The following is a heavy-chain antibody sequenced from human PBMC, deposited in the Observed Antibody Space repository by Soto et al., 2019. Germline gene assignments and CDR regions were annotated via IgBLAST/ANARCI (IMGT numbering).Heavy chain of an antibody. CDR3: ARAREGGNSPLVWAFDY. J-gene: IGHJ4*02. Sequence: QVQLVQSGAEVRRPGASVKVSCRASGYTFTDYHMHWVRQAPGQGLEWMGIINPSGGSTSYAQRLRGGVTMTRDTSTSTVHMELSSLRSEDTAVYFCARAREGGNSPLVWAFDYWGQGTLVTVSS. D-gene: IGHD5-18*01. CDR1: GYTFTDYH. V-gene: IGHV1-46*04. CDR2: INPSGGST.